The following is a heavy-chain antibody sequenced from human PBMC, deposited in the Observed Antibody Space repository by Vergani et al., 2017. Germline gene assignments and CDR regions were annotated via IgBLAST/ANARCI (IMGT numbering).Heavy chain of an antibody. CDR3: ASLDSCGGDCYSDY. J-gene: IGHJ4*02. V-gene: IGHV1-69*01. CDR2: IIPIFGTA. Sequence: QVQLVQSGAEVKKPGASVKVSCKASGYTFTGYYMHWVRQAPGQGLEWMGGIIPIFGTANYAQKFQGRVTITADESTSTACMELSSLRSEDTAVYYCASLDSCGGDCYSDYWGQGTLVTVSS. D-gene: IGHD2-21*02. CDR1: GYTFTGYY.